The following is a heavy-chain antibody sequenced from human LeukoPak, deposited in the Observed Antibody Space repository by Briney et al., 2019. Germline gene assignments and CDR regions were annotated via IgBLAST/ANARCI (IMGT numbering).Heavy chain of an antibody. V-gene: IGHV3-30-3*01. CDR2: LSYDGSNK. J-gene: IGHJ4*02. CDR3: ARDPGYSNSPYYLDY. CDR1: GFTFSSYA. Sequence: GGSLRLSCAASGFTFSSYAMHWVRQAPGKGLEWVAVLSYDGSNKYYADSVKGRFTISRDNSKNTLYLQMNSLRAEDTAVFYCARDPGYSNSPYYLDYWGQGTLVTVSS. D-gene: IGHD5-12*01.